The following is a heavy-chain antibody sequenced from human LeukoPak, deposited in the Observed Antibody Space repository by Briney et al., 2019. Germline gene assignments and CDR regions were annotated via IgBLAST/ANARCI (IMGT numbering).Heavy chain of an antibody. D-gene: IGHD6-6*01. V-gene: IGHV1-2*02. Sequence: ASVKVSCKASGYTFTGYYMHWVRQAPGQGLEWMGWINPNSGGTNYAQKFQGRVTMTRDTSISTAYMELSRLRSDDTAVYYCAIIPRGAARPATAVSAPRVHFDYWGQGTLVTVSS. CDR2: INPNSGGT. CDR1: GYTFTGYY. CDR3: AIIPRGAARPATAVSAPRVHFDY. J-gene: IGHJ4*02.